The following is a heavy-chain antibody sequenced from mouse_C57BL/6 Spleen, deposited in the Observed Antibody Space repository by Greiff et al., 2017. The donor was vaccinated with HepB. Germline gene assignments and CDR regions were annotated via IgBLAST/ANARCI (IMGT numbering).Heavy chain of an antibody. CDR3: ARHYDGAMDY. J-gene: IGHJ4*01. Sequence: QVQLQQPGAELVMPGASVKLSCKASGYTFTSYWMHWVKQRPGQGLEWIGEIDPSDSYTNYNQKFKGKSTLTVDKSSSTAYMQLSSLTSEDSAVYYCARHYDGAMDYWGQRTSVTVSS. CDR1: GYTFTSYW. V-gene: IGHV1-69*01. CDR2: IDPSDSYT. D-gene: IGHD1-2*01.